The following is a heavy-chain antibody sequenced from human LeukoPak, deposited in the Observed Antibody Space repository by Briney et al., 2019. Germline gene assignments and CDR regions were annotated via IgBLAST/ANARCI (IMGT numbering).Heavy chain of an antibody. Sequence: GGSLRLSCAASGFTFSSYAMSWVRQAPGKGLEWVSAISGSGGSTYYADSVKGRFTISRDNSKNTLYLQMNSLRAEDTAVYYCAKSRSGSSNWALRIFDNWGQGTMVSVSS. V-gene: IGHV3-23*01. D-gene: IGHD3-10*01. CDR2: ISGSGGST. J-gene: IGHJ4*02. CDR3: AKSRSGSSNWALRIFDN. CDR1: GFTFSSYA.